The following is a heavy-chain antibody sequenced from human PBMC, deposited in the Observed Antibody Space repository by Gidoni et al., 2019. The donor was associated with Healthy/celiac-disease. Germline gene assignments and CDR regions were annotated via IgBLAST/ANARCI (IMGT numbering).Heavy chain of an antibody. J-gene: IGHJ4*02. CDR2: SDWDDDK. D-gene: IGHD5-12*01. CDR1: GFSLSTSGMC. V-gene: IGHV2-70*15. Sequence: QVTLRESGPALVKPTQTLTLTFTFSGFSLSTSGMCVSWIRQPPGKALEWLARSDWDDDKYYSTSLKTRLTIYKDTYKNQVVLTMTNMDPVDTATYYCERIIGATTENYFDYWGQGTLVTVSS. CDR3: ERIIGATTENYFDY.